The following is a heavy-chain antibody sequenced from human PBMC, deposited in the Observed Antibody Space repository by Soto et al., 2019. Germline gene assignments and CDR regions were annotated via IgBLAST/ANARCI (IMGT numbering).Heavy chain of an antibody. J-gene: IGHJ4*02. CDR1: GFTFSSYG. D-gene: IGHD2-2*01. Sequence: GGSLRLSCAASGFTFSSYGMYWVRQAPGKGLEWVAVISYDGSNKYYADSVKGRFTISRDNSKNTLYLQMNSLRAEDTAVYYCAKGAGYCSSTSCYGRVHYFDYWGQGTLVTVSS. CDR2: ISYDGSNK. CDR3: AKGAGYCSSTSCYGRVHYFDY. V-gene: IGHV3-30*18.